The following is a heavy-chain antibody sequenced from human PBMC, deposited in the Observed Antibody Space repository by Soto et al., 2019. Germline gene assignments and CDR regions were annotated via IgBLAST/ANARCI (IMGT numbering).Heavy chain of an antibody. Sequence: EVQVLESGGGSVQPGRALRLSCAVSGTTSTDYGMHWVRQAPGKGLVWVSGVLGDNGQIGYADSVKGRFTSSRDNARHFLYLQMNSLTVEDTALYYCVKDMAPGGADVWGQGTAVTVSS. V-gene: IGHV3-9*02. D-gene: IGHD3-16*01. CDR3: VKDMAPGGADV. CDR1: GTTSTDYG. J-gene: IGHJ6*02. CDR2: VLGDNGQI.